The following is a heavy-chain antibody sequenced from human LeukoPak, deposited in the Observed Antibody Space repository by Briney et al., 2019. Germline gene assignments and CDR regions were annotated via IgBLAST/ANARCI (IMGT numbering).Heavy chain of an antibody. D-gene: IGHD4-17*01. V-gene: IGHV4-34*01. CDR3: ARGDYGDYSHTASAIDY. J-gene: IGHJ4*02. CDR2: INHSGST. CDR1: GGSFSGYY. Sequence: SETLSLTCAVYGGSFSGYYWSWIRQPPGKGLEWIGEINHSGSTNYNPSLKSRVTISVDTSKNQFSLKLSSVTAADTAVYYCARGDYGDYSHTASAIDYWGQGTLVTVSS.